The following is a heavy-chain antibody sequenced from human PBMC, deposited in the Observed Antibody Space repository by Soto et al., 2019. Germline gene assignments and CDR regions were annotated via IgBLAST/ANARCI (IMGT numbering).Heavy chain of an antibody. CDR2: IYYSGST. Sequence: TLSLTCTVSGGSISSGGYYWSWIRQHPGKGLEWIGYIYYSGSTYYNPSLKSRVTISVDTSKNQFSLKLSSVTAADTAVYYCARDRAARPMPGEEEYYYYGMDVWGQGTTVTVSS. D-gene: IGHD6-6*01. J-gene: IGHJ6*02. CDR3: ARDRAARPMPGEEEYYYYGMDV. V-gene: IGHV4-31*03. CDR1: GGSISSGGYY.